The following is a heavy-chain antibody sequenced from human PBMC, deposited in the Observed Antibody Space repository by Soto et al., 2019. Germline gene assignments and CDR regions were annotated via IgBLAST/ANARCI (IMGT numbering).Heavy chain of an antibody. CDR3: ARGGYQASGLWQPEALDI. V-gene: IGHV1-2*02. CDR2: IKSNICGT. CDR1: GYTFTDYY. D-gene: IGHD1-26*01. Sequence: APLKGPCKPSGYTFTDYYMHWVRQAPGQGLEWMGWIKSNICGTNYAQRFQGRVTMTRDTSITTAYLDLSRLTSDDTALYYCARGGYQASGLWQPEALDIWGQWTMVAVSS. J-gene: IGHJ3*02.